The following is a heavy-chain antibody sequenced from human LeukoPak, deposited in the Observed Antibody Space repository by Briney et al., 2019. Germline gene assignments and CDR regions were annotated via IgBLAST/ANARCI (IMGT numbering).Heavy chain of an antibody. CDR3: ARQSSSENYPRYFDH. J-gene: IGHJ4*02. CDR2: IYYRGTT. CDR1: GGSFSGYY. D-gene: IGHD1-7*01. V-gene: IGHV4-34*01. Sequence: SETLSLTCAVYGGSFSGYYWSWIRQPPGKGLEWIGTIYYRGTTYYNPSLRSRVTISVDTSKNQFSLKVSSVTAADTAVYFCARQSSSENYPRYFDHWGQGTLVTASS.